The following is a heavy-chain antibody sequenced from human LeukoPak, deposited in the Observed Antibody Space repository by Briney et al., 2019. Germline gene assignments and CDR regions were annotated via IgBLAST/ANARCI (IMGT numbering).Heavy chain of an antibody. Sequence: GGSLRLSCAASGFTFSSYWMNWVRQAPGKGLEWVAVISYDGSNKYYADSVKGRFTISRDNSKNTLYLQMNSLRAEDTAICYCASRHYDFGYYWGQGTLVTVSS. CDR3: ASRHYDFGYY. V-gene: IGHV3-30*03. CDR2: ISYDGSNK. CDR1: GFTFSSYW. J-gene: IGHJ4*02. D-gene: IGHD4-17*01.